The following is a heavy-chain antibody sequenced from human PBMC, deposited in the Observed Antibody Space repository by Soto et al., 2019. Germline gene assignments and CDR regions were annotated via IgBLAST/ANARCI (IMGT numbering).Heavy chain of an antibody. CDR1: GFTFSSYA. Sequence: GGSLRLSCAASGFTFSSYAMSWVRQAPGKGLEWVSAISGSGGSTYYADSVKGRFTISRDNSKNPLYLQMNSLRAEDTAVYYCAKDPSCSSTSCFDYWGQGTLVTVSS. CDR2: ISGSGGST. D-gene: IGHD2-2*01. J-gene: IGHJ4*02. V-gene: IGHV3-23*01. CDR3: AKDPSCSSTSCFDY.